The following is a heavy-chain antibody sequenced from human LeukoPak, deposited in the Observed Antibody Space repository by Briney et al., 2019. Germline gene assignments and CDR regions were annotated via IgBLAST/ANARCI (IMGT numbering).Heavy chain of an antibody. CDR3: AKERADSGYDY. CDR1: GFTLSSYA. Sequence: PGGSLRLSCAASGFTLSSYAMSRVHQAPGKGLEWVSAISSSGRSTYSADSVRGRFTVSRDNSKNTLYLQMNGLRADDTAIYYCAKERADSGYDYWGQGTLVTVSS. D-gene: IGHD5-12*01. CDR2: ISSSGRST. V-gene: IGHV3-23*01. J-gene: IGHJ4*02.